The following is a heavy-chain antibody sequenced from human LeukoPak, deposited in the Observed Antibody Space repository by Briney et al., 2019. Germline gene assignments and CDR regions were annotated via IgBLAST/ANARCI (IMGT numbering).Heavy chain of an antibody. CDR3: AGRYSYGYYYYYYMDV. CDR2: MNPNSGNT. CDR1: GYTFTSYD. Sequence: GASVKVSCKASGYTFTSYDINWVRQATGQGLEWMGWMNPNSGNTGYAQKFQGRVTMTRNTSISTAYMELSSLRSEDTAVYYCAGRYSYGYYYYYYMDVWGKGTTVTVSS. J-gene: IGHJ6*03. D-gene: IGHD5-18*01. V-gene: IGHV1-8*01.